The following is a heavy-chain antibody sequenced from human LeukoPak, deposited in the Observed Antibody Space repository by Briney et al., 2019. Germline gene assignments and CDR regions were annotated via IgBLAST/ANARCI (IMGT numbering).Heavy chain of an antibody. V-gene: IGHV1-69*04. D-gene: IGHD3-3*01. CDR2: IIPILGIA. J-gene: IGHJ5*02. Sequence: GSSVTVSCKASGGTFSSYAISWVRQAPGQGLEWMGRIIPILGIANYAQKFQGRVTITADKSTSTAYMELSSLRSEDTAVYYCAPLEINWFDPWGQGTLVTVSS. CDR1: GGTFSSYA. CDR3: APLEINWFDP.